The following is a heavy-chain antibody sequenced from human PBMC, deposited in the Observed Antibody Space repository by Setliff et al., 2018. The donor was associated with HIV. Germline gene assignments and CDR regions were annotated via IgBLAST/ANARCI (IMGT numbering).Heavy chain of an antibody. D-gene: IGHD2-2*01. J-gene: IGHJ6*03. Sequence: SETLSLTCTVSGGSISTYYWSWIRQPPGKGLEWMGNIYYSGSTNYNPSLKSRVTISVDTSKNQFSLKLSSVTAADTAVYYCARGRRSTSSYYYYYYMDVWGKGTTVTVSS. CDR3: ARGRRSTSSYYYYYYMDV. CDR1: GGSISTYY. V-gene: IGHV4-59*01. CDR2: IYYSGST.